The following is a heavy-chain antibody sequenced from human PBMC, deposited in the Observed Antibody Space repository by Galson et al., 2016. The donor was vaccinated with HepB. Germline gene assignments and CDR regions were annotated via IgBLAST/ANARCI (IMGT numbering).Heavy chain of an antibody. CDR2: IKQDGSEK. CDR1: GFTFSGYW. V-gene: IGHV3-7*03. J-gene: IGHJ6*02. CDR3: ARGRGVDV. Sequence: SLRLSCAASGFTFSGYWMTWVRQAPGKGLEWVANIKQDGSEKYYVDSVNGRFTISRDNAKNSLYLQMNSLRGEDTAVYYCARGRGVDVWGQGTTVTVSS.